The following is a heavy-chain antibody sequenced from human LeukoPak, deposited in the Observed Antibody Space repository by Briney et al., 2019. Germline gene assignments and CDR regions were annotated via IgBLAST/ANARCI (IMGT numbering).Heavy chain of an antibody. J-gene: IGHJ3*01. Sequence: GGSLRLSCAASGFTFRTYWMSWIRQAPGKEPEWVADINQDGSEEYYLQSVRGRFTVSRDNAQNAVFLQMTNLRADDTAVYYCARWKMELQRNAFDFWGQGAVVTVSS. D-gene: IGHD1-26*01. CDR2: INQDGSEE. CDR3: ARWKMELQRNAFDF. CDR1: GFTFRTYW. V-gene: IGHV3-7*01.